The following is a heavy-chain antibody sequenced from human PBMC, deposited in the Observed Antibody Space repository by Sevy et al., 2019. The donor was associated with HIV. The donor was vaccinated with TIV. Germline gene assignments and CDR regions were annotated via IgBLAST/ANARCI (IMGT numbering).Heavy chain of an antibody. CDR1: GFTFRTYS. J-gene: IGHJ4*02. CDR3: ARAYSGGWPQGAWTDY. CDR2: ISRSSRTI. D-gene: IGHD6-19*01. Sequence: GGSLRLSCAASGFTFRTYSMNWVRQAPGKGVEWLSYISRSSRTIYYADSVEGRFTISRDNAKNSLYLQINSLRAEDTAVYYCARAYSGGWPQGAWTDYWGQGTLVTVSS. V-gene: IGHV3-48*01.